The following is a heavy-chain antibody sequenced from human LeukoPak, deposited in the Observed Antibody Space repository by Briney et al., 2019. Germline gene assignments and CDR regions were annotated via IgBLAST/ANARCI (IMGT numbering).Heavy chain of an antibody. J-gene: IGHJ4*02. Sequence: GGSLRLSCAASGFTFSSYWMHWVRQAPGKGLEWVAIISYDGSNKFYADSVKGRFTISRDNSKNTLYLLMNSLRTEDTAVYYCAKSGGPAQVDYWGQGTLVTVSS. V-gene: IGHV3-30*18. CDR2: ISYDGSNK. CDR1: GFTFSSYW. CDR3: AKSGGPAQVDY. D-gene: IGHD2-2*01.